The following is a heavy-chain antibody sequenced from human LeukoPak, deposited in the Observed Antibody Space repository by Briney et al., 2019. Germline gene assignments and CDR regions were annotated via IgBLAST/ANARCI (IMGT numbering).Heavy chain of an antibody. CDR2: IYYSGST. CDR3: ARFNHDAFDI. J-gene: IGHJ3*02. Sequence: KSSETLSLTCTVSGGSISSYYWSWIRQPPGKGLEWIGYIYYSGSTNYNPSLKSRVTISVDTSKNHFSLKLSSVTAADTAVYYCARFNHDAFDIWGQGTMVTVSS. V-gene: IGHV4-59*01. CDR1: GGSISSYY.